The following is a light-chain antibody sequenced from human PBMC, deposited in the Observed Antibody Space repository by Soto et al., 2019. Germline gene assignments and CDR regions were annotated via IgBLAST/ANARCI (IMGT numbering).Light chain of an antibody. CDR3: GSYPSSNSLL. Sequence: QSALTQPASVSGSPGQSITISCTGTSSDVGGYNSVSWYQQHPGKAPRLMIYDVSNRPSGVSNRFSGSKSGNTASLTISGRQAEDEADYYCGSYPSSNSLLFGGGTKLTVL. V-gene: IGLV2-14*01. CDR2: DVS. J-gene: IGLJ2*01. CDR1: SSDVGGYNS.